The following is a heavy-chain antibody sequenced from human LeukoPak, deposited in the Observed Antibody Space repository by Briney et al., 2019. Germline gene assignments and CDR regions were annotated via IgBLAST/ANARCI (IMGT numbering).Heavy chain of an antibody. CDR3: ARRGSSGWFDY. D-gene: IGHD6-19*01. CDR2: IYYTGTT. J-gene: IGHJ4*02. Sequence: SETLSLTCTVSGGLISSYYWGWIRQPPGKGLEWIGHIYYTGTTNYNSYLQSRVTMSVDTSKNQFSLMLSAVTAADTAVYYCARRGSSGWFDYWGQGTLVTVSS. V-gene: IGHV4-59*08. CDR1: GGLISSYY.